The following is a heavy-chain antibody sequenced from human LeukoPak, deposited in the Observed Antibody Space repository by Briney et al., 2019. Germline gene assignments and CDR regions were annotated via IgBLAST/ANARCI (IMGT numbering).Heavy chain of an antibody. CDR3: AREAATGTAMVNFDY. CDR1: GYTFTSYG. CDR2: ISAYNGNT. Sequence: ASVKVSCKASGYTFTSYGISWVRQAPGQGLEWMGWISAYNGNTNYAQKLQGRVTMTTDTSTSTAYMELRSLRSDDTAVYYCAREAATGTAMVNFDYWGQGTLVTVSS. J-gene: IGHJ4*02. D-gene: IGHD5-18*01. V-gene: IGHV1-18*01.